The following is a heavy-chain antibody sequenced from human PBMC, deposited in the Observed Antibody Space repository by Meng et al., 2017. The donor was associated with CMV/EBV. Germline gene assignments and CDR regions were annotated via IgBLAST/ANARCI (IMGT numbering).Heavy chain of an antibody. V-gene: IGHV3-7*01. CDR1: GFTSSSYW. Sequence: GESLKISCAASGFTSSSYWMSWVRQAPGKGLEWVANIKQDGSEKYYVDSVKGRFTISRDNAKNSLYLQMNNLRAEDTAVYYCARDSGRGYCSGGSCYNPDWGQGTTVTVSS. CDR3: ARDSGRGYCSGGSCYNPD. J-gene: IGHJ6*02. CDR2: IKQDGSEK. D-gene: IGHD2-15*01.